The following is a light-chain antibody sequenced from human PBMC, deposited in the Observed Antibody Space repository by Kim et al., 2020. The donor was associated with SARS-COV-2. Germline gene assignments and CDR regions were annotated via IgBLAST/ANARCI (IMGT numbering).Light chain of an antibody. V-gene: IGKV3D-7*01. Sequence: PWERVTLSCRASQSVSSSYLTWYQQKPGQAPRLLIYGASTRATGIPARFSGSGSGTDFTLTISSLQPEDFAVYYCQQDYNLPYTFGQGTKLEI. J-gene: IGKJ2*01. CDR1: QSVSSSY. CDR2: GAS. CDR3: QQDYNLPYT.